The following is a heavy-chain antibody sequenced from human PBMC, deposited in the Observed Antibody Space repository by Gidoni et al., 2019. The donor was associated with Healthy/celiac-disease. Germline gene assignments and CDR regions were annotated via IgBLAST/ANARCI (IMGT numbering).Heavy chain of an antibody. J-gene: IGHJ6*02. Sequence: QVQLVESGGGVVQPGRSLRLSCAASGFTFSSYGMHWVRQAPGKGLEWVAVISYDGSNKYYADSVKGRFTISRDNSKNTLYLQMNSLRAEDTAVYYCAKADQASTGSYYYYYYGMDVWGQGTTVTVSS. D-gene: IGHD1-1*01. CDR2: ISYDGSNK. V-gene: IGHV3-30*18. CDR1: GFTFSSYG. CDR3: AKADQASTGSYYYYYYGMDV.